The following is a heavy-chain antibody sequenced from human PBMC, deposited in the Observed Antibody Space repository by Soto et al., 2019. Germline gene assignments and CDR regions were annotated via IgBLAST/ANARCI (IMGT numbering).Heavy chain of an antibody. V-gene: IGHV5-51*01. CDR1: GYSFTNYW. CDR2: IYPGDSDT. CDR3: ARYLTGTHRYYYYAMDV. Sequence: PGESLKISCKGSGYSFTNYWIGWVRQMPGKGLEWMGIIYPGDSDTRYSPSFQGQVTISADKSISTAYLQWSSLKASDTAIYYCARYLTGTHRYYYYAMDVWGQGTTVTVSS. D-gene: IGHD1-1*01. J-gene: IGHJ6*02.